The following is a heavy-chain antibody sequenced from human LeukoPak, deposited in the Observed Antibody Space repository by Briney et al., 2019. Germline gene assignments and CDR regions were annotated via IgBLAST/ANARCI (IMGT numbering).Heavy chain of an antibody. D-gene: IGHD6-13*01. V-gene: IGHV3-48*03. Sequence: GGSLRLSCAASGFTFSSYEMNWVRQAPGKGLEWVSYISSSGSTIYYADSVKGRFTISRDNSKNTLYLQMNSLRVEDTAVYYCARDRYSSSWGQGTLVTVSS. CDR3: ARDRYSSS. CDR1: GFTFSSYE. J-gene: IGHJ4*02. CDR2: ISSSGSTI.